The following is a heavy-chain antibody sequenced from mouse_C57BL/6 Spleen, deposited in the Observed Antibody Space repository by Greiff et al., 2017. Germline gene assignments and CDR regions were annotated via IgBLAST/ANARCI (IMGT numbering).Heavy chain of an antibody. Sequence: QVQLQQPGAELVMPGASVKLSCKASGYTFTSYWMHWVKQRPGQGLEWIGEIDPSDSYTNYNQKFKGKSTLTVDKSSSTAYMQLSSLTSEDSAVYYCARQLRLLYAMDYWGQGTSGTVSS. CDR1: GYTFTSYW. D-gene: IGHD3-2*02. CDR2: IDPSDSYT. CDR3: ARQLRLLYAMDY. V-gene: IGHV1-69*01. J-gene: IGHJ4*01.